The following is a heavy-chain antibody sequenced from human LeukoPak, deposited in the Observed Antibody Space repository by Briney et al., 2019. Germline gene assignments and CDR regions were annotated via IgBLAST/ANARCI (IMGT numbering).Heavy chain of an antibody. CDR3: ARHHWGSSWYYQHYYYYYMDV. Sequence: SETLSLTCTVSGGSISSSSYYWGWIRQPPGKGLEWIGSIYYSGSTYYNPSLKSRVTIPVDTSKNQFSLKLSSVTAADTAVYYCARHHWGSSWYYQHYYYYYMDVWGKGTTVTISS. J-gene: IGHJ6*03. CDR2: IYYSGST. CDR1: GGSISSSSYY. V-gene: IGHV4-39*01. D-gene: IGHD6-13*01.